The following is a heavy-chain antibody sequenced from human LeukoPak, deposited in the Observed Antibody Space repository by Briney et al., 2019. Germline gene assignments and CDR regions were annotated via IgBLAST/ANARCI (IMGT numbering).Heavy chain of an antibody. CDR1: GGSFSGYY. CDR3: ARGRIMVRGVITLDY. D-gene: IGHD3-10*01. J-gene: IGHJ4*02. CDR2: INHSGST. Sequence: SETLSLTCAVYGGSFSGYYWSWIRQPPGKGLEWIGEINHSGSTNYNPSLKSRVTISVDTSKNQFSLKLSSVTAADTAVYYCARGRIMVRGVITLDYWGQGTLVTVSS. V-gene: IGHV4-34*01.